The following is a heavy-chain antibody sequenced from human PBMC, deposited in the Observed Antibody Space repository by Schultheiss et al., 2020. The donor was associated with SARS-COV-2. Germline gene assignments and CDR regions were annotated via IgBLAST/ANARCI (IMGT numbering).Heavy chain of an antibody. CDR1: GGSISSYY. CDR3: AREGMTGAFDI. CDR2: IYTSGST. D-gene: IGHD1-14*01. V-gene: IGHV4-4*07. J-gene: IGHJ3*02. Sequence: SETLSLTCTVSGGSISSYYWSWIRQPAGKGLEWIGRIYTSGSTNYNPSLKSRVTISVDTSKNQFSLKLNSVTAADTAVYYCAREGMTGAFDIWGQGTMVTVSS.